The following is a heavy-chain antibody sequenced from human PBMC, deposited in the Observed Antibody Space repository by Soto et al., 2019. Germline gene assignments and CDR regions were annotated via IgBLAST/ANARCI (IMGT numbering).Heavy chain of an antibody. V-gene: IGHV3-23*01. CDR2: ISGSGGST. D-gene: IGHD6-13*01. J-gene: IGHJ4*02. CDR3: AKVRDSSGWYADPVPYFDY. CDR1: GFTFSSYA. Sequence: GEALKISCAGSGFTFSSYAMSWVRQAPGKGLEWVSAISGSGGSTYYADSAKGRFTISSDNSKNSLYLQMNSLSAEDTAVYYCAKVRDSSGWYADPVPYFDYWGQGTLVTVSS.